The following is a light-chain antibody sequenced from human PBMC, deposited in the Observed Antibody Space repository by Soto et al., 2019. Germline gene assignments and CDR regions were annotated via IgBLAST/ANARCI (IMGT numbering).Light chain of an antibody. CDR1: QLISTW. J-gene: IGKJ2*01. V-gene: IGKV1D-12*01. CDR2: TAS. Sequence: DIQMTQSPSSVSASVGDRVTITCRASQLISTWLAWYQQKPGKAPKLLIYTASSLQSGVPSRFSGSGSGTDFTLTISRLQPEDFATYYCQQTNTFPYTFGLGTKLEI. CDR3: QQTNTFPYT.